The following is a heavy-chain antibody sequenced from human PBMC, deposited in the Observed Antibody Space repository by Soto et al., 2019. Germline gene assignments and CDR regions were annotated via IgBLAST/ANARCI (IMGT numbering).Heavy chain of an antibody. D-gene: IGHD2-2*01. CDR1: GGSISSGDYF. Sequence: PSETRSLTCTVSGGSISSGDYFWSWLRQHPGKGLEWIGHIYFSGNTYYNPSLKSRVSISLDTAKNQFSLRLCSVPDEDAAVYYCARYRRVCRYTSCYGGDFEFRAPGTLVPVSS. CDR3: ARYRRVCRYTSCYGGDFEF. J-gene: IGHJ4*02. V-gene: IGHV4-31*03. CDR2: IYFSGNT.